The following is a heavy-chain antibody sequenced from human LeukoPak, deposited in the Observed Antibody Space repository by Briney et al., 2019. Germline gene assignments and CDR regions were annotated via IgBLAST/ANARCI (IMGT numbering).Heavy chain of an antibody. CDR3: ARDLPSSWYYFDY. CDR1: GFTFSSYS. V-gene: IGHV3-48*01. J-gene: IGHJ4*02. Sequence: GGSLRLSCAASGFTFSSYSMNWVRQAPGKGLEWVSYISSSSSTIYYADSVKGRFTISRDNAKNSLYLQMNSLRAEDTAVCYCARDLPSSWYYFDYWGQGTLVTVSS. D-gene: IGHD2-2*01. CDR2: ISSSSSTI.